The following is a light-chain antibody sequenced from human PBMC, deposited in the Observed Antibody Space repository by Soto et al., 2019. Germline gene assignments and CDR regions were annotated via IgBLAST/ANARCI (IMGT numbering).Light chain of an antibody. Sequence: QSALTQPASVSGSPGQSITVSCTGTSSDIGGYNSVSWYQQHPGKPPKLMIYDVSNRPSGVTNRFSGSKSGNTASLTISGLQAEDEADYYCSSFTSSSLYVFGSGTKLTVL. CDR1: SSDIGGYNS. CDR3: SSFTSSSLYV. CDR2: DVS. V-gene: IGLV2-14*01. J-gene: IGLJ1*01.